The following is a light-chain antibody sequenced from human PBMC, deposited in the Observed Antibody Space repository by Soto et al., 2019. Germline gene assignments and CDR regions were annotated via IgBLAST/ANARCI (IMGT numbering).Light chain of an antibody. Sequence: QSALTQPASVSGSPGQSITISCTGTSSDVGGYNYVSWYQQHPGKAPKLMIYDVSNRPSGVSNRFSGSKSGNTASLTISGLQAEDEADYYCSSYTSSGPLNVFGTGTKLTVL. CDR1: SSDVGGYNY. V-gene: IGLV2-14*01. CDR2: DVS. J-gene: IGLJ1*01. CDR3: SSYTSSGPLNV.